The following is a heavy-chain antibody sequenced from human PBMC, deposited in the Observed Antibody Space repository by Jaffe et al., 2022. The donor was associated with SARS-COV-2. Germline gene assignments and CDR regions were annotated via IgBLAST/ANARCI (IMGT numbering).Heavy chain of an antibody. CDR1: GFTFSSYG. CDR3: AKDLGYFVAAGLDY. J-gene: IGHJ4*02. Sequence: QVQLVESGGGVVQPGRSLRLSCAASGFTFSSYGMHWVRQAPGKGLEWVAVISYDGSNKYYADSVKGRFTISRDNSKNTLYLQMNSLRAEDTAVYYCAKDLGYFVAAGLDYWGQGTLVTVSS. V-gene: IGHV3-30*18. D-gene: IGHD3-22*01. CDR2: ISYDGSNK.